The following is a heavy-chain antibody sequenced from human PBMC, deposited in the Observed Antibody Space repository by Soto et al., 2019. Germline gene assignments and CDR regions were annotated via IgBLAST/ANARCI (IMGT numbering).Heavy chain of an antibody. CDR3: ARGTTSSTSSYFDY. D-gene: IGHD2-2*01. J-gene: IGHJ4*02. Sequence: EVQLAESGGGLVQPGGSLRLSCAASGFILSSYWMSWVRQAPGKGLGWVANIKQDGSEKYYVDSVKGRFTISRDNAKNSLYLQMNSLRAEDTAVYYCARGTTSSTSSYFDYWGQGTLVTVSS. CDR1: GFILSSYW. CDR2: IKQDGSEK. V-gene: IGHV3-7*03.